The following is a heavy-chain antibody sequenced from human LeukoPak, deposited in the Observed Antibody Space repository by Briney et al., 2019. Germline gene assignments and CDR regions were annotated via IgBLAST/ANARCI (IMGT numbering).Heavy chain of an antibody. CDR3: TSGPTVDFDY. D-gene: IGHD4-23*01. J-gene: IGHJ4*02. CDR2: IRSKANNYAT. V-gene: IGHV3-73*01. Sequence: GGSLRLSCAASGFTFSHSAIHWVRKASGKGLEWVGRIRSKANNYATAYAASVRGRFTISRDDSKNTAYLQMNSLKTEDTAVYYCTSGPTVDFDYWGQGTLVTVSS. CDR1: GFTFSHSA.